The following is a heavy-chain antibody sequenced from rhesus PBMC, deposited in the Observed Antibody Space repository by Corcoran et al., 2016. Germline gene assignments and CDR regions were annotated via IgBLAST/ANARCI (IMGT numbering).Heavy chain of an antibody. D-gene: IGHD4-4*01. V-gene: IGHV4-160*01. Sequence: QVQLQESGPGLVKPSETLSLTCAVSGGSISSNYWSWIRQPPGKGLEWIGYIYGSSGRTYYNPSLKSRVTISTYTSKNQFSLKLSSVTAADTAVYYCAREVTYGSVFDYWGQGVLVTVSS. CDR3: AREVTYGSVFDY. CDR1: GGSISSNY. J-gene: IGHJ4*01. CDR2: IYGSSGRT.